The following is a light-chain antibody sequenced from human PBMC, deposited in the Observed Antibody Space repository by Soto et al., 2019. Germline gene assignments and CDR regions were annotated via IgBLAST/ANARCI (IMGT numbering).Light chain of an antibody. CDR2: GGS. CDR3: QQYGSSPPTYT. CDR1: QSVTNSR. V-gene: IGKV3-20*01. J-gene: IGKJ2*01. Sequence: EIVLTQSPGTLSLSPGERATLSCRASQSVTNSRLAWYQQKPGQAPKVLIYGGSNRATGIPDRFSGSGSGTDFTLTISRLEPEDFAIYYCQQYGSSPPTYTFGQGTKLEIK.